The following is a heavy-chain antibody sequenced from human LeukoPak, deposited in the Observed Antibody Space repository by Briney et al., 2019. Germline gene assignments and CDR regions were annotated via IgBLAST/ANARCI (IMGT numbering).Heavy chain of an antibody. CDR1: GFLVSSNY. V-gene: IGHV3-53*01. J-gene: IGHJ4*02. CDR3: ARDSAYDSCGYRF. D-gene: IGHD3-22*01. CDR2: IYSDGST. Sequence: GGALRLSCAASGFLVSSNYMSWVRQAPGKGLERVSIIYSDGSTYYADSVKGRFTISRDNSNNTLYLQMNSLRAEDTAVYYCARDSAYDSCGYRFWGQGTLVTVSA.